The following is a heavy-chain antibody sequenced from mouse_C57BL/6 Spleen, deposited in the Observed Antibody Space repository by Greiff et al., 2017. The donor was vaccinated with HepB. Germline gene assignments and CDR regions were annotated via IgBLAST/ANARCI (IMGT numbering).Heavy chain of an antibody. CDR2: ISDGGSYT. Sequence: EVKVEESGGGLVKPGGSLKLSCAASGFTFSSYAMSWVRQTPEKRLEWVATISDGGSYTYYPDNVKGRFTISRDNAKNNLYLQMSHLKSEDTAMYYCAREDYYGSSLGGYFDYWGQGTTLTVSS. D-gene: IGHD1-1*01. CDR1: GFTFSSYA. J-gene: IGHJ2*01. CDR3: AREDYYGSSLGGYFDY. V-gene: IGHV5-4*01.